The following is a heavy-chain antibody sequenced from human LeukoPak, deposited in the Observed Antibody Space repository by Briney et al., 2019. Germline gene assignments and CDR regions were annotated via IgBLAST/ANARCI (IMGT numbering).Heavy chain of an antibody. CDR3: ARLGGSGSYRIGIMGRGFDY. CDR2: IYHSGST. Sequence: PSETLSLTCTVSGYSISSGYYWGWIRQPPGKGLEWIGSIYHSGSTYYNPSLKSRVTISVDTSKNQFSLKLSSVTAADTAVYYCARLGGSGSYRIGIMGRGFDYWGQGTLVTVSS. D-gene: IGHD3-10*01. CDR1: GYSISSGYY. J-gene: IGHJ4*02. V-gene: IGHV4-38-2*02.